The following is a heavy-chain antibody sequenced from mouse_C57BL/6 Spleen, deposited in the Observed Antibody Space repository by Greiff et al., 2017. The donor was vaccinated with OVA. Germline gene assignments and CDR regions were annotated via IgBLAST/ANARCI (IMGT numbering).Heavy chain of an antibody. CDR3: ARSDGYYEAYYYYAMDY. Sequence: QVQLKESGAELMKPGASVKLSCKATGYTFTGYWIEWVKQRPGHGLEWIGEILPGSGSTNYNEKFKGKATFTADTSSNTAYMQLSSLTTEDSAIYYCARSDGYYEAYYYYAMDYWGQGTSVTVSS. J-gene: IGHJ4*01. CDR2: ILPGSGST. D-gene: IGHD2-3*01. CDR1: GYTFTGYW. V-gene: IGHV1-9*01.